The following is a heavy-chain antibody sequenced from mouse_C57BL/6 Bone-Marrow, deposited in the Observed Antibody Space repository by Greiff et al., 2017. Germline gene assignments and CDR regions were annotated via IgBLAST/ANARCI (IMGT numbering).Heavy chain of an antibody. CDR2: IYPGDGDT. Sequence: VQGVESGAELVKPGASVKISCKASGYAFSSYWMNWVKQRPGKGLEWIGQIYPGDGDTNYNGKFKGKATLTADKSSSTAYMQLSSLTSEDSAVYFCARLILRYYAMDYWGQGTSVTVSS. D-gene: IGHD1-1*01. V-gene: IGHV1-80*01. CDR3: ARLILRYYAMDY. J-gene: IGHJ4*01. CDR1: GYAFSSYW.